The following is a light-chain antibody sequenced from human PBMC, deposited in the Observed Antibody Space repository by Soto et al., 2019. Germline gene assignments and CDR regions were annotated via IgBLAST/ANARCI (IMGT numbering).Light chain of an antibody. J-gene: IGLJ1*01. CDR1: SSNVGSYNF. Sequence: QSALTQPASVSGSRGQSITISCTGTSSNVGSYNFVSWYRQYPGKAPELIIYEVSQRPSTFFNRFSGSKSGNTASLTISGLQSDDEADYYCSSYAGSSNVFGTGTKLTVL. CDR3: SSYAGSSNV. CDR2: EVS. V-gene: IGLV2-14*02.